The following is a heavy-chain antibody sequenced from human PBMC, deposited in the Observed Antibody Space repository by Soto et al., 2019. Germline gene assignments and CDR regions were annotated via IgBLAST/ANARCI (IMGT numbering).Heavy chain of an antibody. CDR2: LYSAGST. CDR3: ARERDTSGYVLKY. CDR1: GFTVSSNY. V-gene: IGHV3-66*01. D-gene: IGHD3-22*01. J-gene: IGHJ4*02. Sequence: EVQLVESGGGLVQPGESLRLSCAASGFTVSSNYMSWVRQAPGKGLEWVSILYSAGSTYYADSVKGRFTISRDNSKNMLYLQRNSLRAEDKAVYYCARERDTSGYVLKYWGQGTLVTVSS.